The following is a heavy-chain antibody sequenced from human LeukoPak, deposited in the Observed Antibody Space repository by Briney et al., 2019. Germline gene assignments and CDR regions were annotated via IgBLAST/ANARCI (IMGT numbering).Heavy chain of an antibody. CDR1: GGSISNNNYY. CDR3: ARSRLVVGALDS. J-gene: IGHJ4*02. Sequence: SETLSLTCTVSGGSISNNNYYWGWIRQPPGKGLEWIGSIYYSGSTYYNPSLKSRVTISLDTSKNQFSLKLSSVTAADTAVYYCARSRLVVGALDSWGQGTLVTVSS. V-gene: IGHV4-39*07. CDR2: IYYSGST. D-gene: IGHD1-26*01.